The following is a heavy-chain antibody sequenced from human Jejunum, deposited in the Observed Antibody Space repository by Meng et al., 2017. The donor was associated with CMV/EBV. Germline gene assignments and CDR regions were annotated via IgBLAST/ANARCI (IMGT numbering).Heavy chain of an antibody. J-gene: IGHJ4*02. CDR1: VFSFDDYP. Sequence: SVFSFDDYPMHWVRQAPGKVLWLVSSISLDNYRKDYADSAKGRFTISRDNAKNSLYLQMNSLRTEDTALYYCAKDMFEGTVTTLDSWGQGTLVTVSS. V-gene: IGHV3-9*01. CDR3: AKDMFEGTVTTLDS. CDR2: ISLDNYRK. D-gene: IGHD4-17*01.